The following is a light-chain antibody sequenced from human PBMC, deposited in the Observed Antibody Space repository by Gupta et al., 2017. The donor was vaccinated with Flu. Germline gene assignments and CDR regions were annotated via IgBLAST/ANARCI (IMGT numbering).Light chain of an antibody. CDR1: HNVLYDSDEKDY. Sequence: SLGQRATINSESSHNVLYDSDEKDYLSWYQQKPLQPPKLRITVSTTRECGVHGRFGDGGSGTDFTLTIANLQAEDVAVYYCQQDCEVPFTCGRGTKV. CDR2: VST. J-gene: IGKJ4*01. CDR3: QQDCEVPFT. V-gene: IGKV4-1*01.